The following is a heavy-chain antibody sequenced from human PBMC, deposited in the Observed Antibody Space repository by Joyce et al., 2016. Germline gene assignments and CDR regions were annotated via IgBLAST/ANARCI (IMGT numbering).Heavy chain of an antibody. CDR3: ARDGRSNGGDY. D-gene: IGHD6-19*01. CDR1: GFTFSKYG. Sequence: EVQLVESGGGLVQPGGSLRLSCAASGFTFSKYGINWVRQAPGKGLEWVSYISSSSTIKQYADSVKGRFTISRDSAKNSLYLQMNSLRVEDTAVYYCARDGRSNGGDYWGQGTLVTVSS. J-gene: IGHJ4*02. CDR2: ISSSSTIK. V-gene: IGHV3-48*01.